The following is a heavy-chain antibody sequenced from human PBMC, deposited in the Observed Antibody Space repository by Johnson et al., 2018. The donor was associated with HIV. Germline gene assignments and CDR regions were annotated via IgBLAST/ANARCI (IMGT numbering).Heavy chain of an antibody. Sequence: VRLVESGGGLVQPGRSLRLSCAASGFTFDDYAMHWVRQAPGKGLEWVSGISWNSGSIGYADSVKGRFTISRDNAKNSLYLQMHSLRVEDTASYYCARDLVGSPRAFDIWGQGTMVTVSS. CDR2: ISWNSGSI. CDR3: ARDLVGSPRAFDI. D-gene: IGHD2-8*02. V-gene: IGHV3-9*01. J-gene: IGHJ3*02. CDR1: GFTFDDYA.